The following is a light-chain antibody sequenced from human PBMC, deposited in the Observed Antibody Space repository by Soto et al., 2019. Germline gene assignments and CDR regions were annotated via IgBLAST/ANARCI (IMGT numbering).Light chain of an antibody. CDR3: HQYGRSPRT. V-gene: IGKV3-20*01. J-gene: IGKJ5*01. CDR2: GAS. Sequence: EILFTQSPGTPSLSPGERATLSCRASQSVSSNLAWYQQKPGQAPRLLIYGASTRATGIPDRVSGSGSGTDFTLTISRLEPEDFAVYSCHQYGRSPRTFGQGTRLEIK. CDR1: QSVSSN.